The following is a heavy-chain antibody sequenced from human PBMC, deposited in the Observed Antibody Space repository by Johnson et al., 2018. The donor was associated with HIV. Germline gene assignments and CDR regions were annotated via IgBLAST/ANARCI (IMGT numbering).Heavy chain of an antibody. D-gene: IGHD5-18*01. CDR2: INGSGGST. Sequence: VQLVESGGGVVRPGGSLRLSCAASGFTFDDYGMSWVRQAPGKGLEWVSGINGSGGSTYYADSVKGRFTISRDNSKNTLYLQMNSLRAEDTAVYYCAKERGYSYGRGAFDIWGQGTMVTVSS. J-gene: IGHJ3*02. V-gene: IGHV3-23*04. CDR3: AKERGYSYGRGAFDI. CDR1: GFTFDDYG.